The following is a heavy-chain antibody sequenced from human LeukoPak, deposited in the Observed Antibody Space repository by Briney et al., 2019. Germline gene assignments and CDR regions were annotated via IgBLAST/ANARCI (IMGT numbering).Heavy chain of an antibody. CDR3: ARDRYCSSASCYGGDY. Sequence: GGSLRLSCVASGFTFSSYWMHWVRQAPPEALVWVSRIGTDGSSTSYADSVKGRFTISRDNAKNTLYLQMNSLRAEDTAVYYCARDRYCSSASCYGGDYWGQGTLVTVSS. J-gene: IGHJ4*02. V-gene: IGHV3-74*01. CDR2: IGTDGSST. D-gene: IGHD2-2*01. CDR1: GFTFSSYW.